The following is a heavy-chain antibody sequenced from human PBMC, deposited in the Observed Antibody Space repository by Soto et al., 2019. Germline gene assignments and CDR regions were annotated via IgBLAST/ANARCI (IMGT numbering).Heavy chain of an antibody. CDR3: ARELYSCGGDCPYYMDY. J-gene: IGHJ4*02. D-gene: IGHD2-21*02. CDR1: GYPFTDYF. CDR2: ISLYHHST. V-gene: IGHV1-46*01. Sequence: PRPSVKVSCKTSGYPFTDYFIHWVRQAPGQGLEWMGIISLYHHSTSYAQKFQGRLTVTADTSTTTVYMDLSSLTSEDSAVYWCARELYSCGGDCPYYMDYWGQGTLVTVSS.